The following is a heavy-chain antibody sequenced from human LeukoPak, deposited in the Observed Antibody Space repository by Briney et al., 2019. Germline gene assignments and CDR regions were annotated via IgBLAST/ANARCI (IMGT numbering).Heavy chain of an antibody. V-gene: IGHV1-24*01. CDR3: ATATHIYFGMKV. J-gene: IGHJ6*02. CDR1: GYTLTELS. Sequence: ASVKVSCKVSGYTLTELSMHWVRQAPGKGLEWMGGFDPEDGETIYAQKFQGRVTMTEDTSTDTAYMVLSSLRSEDTAVYYCATATHIYFGMKVWGQGTTVTVSS. CDR2: FDPEDGET.